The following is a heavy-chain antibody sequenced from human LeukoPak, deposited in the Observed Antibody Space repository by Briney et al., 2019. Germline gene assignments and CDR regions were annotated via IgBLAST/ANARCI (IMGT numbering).Heavy chain of an antibody. CDR2: FYSGGST. CDR3: ARDLGRITMVRGVIQYYFDY. D-gene: IGHD3-10*01. CDR1: GLTVSSNY. Sequence: GGSLRLSCAASGLTVSSNYMSWVRQAPGKGLEWVSVFYSGGSTYYADSVKGRFTISRDNSKNTLYLQMNSLRAEDTAVYYCARDLGRITMVRGVIQYYFDYWGQGTLVTVSS. J-gene: IGHJ4*02. V-gene: IGHV3-53*05.